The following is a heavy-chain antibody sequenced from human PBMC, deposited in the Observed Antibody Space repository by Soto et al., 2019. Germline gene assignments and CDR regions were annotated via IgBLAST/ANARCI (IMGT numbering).Heavy chain of an antibody. J-gene: IGHJ4*02. CDR2: ISSSSSTI. CDR3: TTDSRTLTPPFFDY. V-gene: IGHV3-48*01. Sequence: PGGSLRLSCAASGFTFSTYSMNWVRQAPGKGLEWVSYISSSSSTIFYTDSVKGRFTVSRDNAKNSLYLQMNSLRAEDTAVYYCTTDSRTLTPPFFDYWGQGTLVTVS. CDR1: GFTFSTYS. D-gene: IGHD6-13*01.